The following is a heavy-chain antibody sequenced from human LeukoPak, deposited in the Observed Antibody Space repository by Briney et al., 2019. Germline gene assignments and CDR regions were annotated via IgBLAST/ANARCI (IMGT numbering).Heavy chain of an antibody. Sequence: GGSLGLSCEASGFTFTTYSMHWVRQAPGKGLEYVSAISSNGGSTYYANSVKGRFTISRDNSKNTLYLQMGSLRAEDMAVYYCARGESNYYDSSGYHTRGAFDIWGQGTMVTVSS. CDR2: ISSNGGST. CDR3: ARGESNYYDSSGYHTRGAFDI. D-gene: IGHD3-22*01. CDR1: GFTFTTYS. J-gene: IGHJ3*02. V-gene: IGHV3-64*01.